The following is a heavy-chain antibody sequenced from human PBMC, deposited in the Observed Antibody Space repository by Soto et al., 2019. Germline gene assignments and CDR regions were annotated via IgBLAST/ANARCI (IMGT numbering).Heavy chain of an antibody. D-gene: IGHD2-2*01. CDR3: ARWYTNCSSTSCYNTVFDY. CDR2: IYYSGST. CDR1: GCSISSYY. V-gene: IGHV4-59*08. Sequence: PSETLSLTCTVSGCSISSYYWSWIRQPPGKGLEWIGYIYYSGSTNYNPSLKSRVTISVDTSKNQFSLKLSSVTAADTAVYYCARWYTNCSSTSCYNTVFDYWGQGTLVTVS. J-gene: IGHJ4*02.